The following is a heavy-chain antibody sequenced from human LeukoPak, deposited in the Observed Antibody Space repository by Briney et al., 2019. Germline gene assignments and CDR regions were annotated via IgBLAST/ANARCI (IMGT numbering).Heavy chain of an antibody. J-gene: IGHJ3*01. CDR3: ARDTHYYGSGSPAFDF. CDR1: GFTFSSYS. CDR2: ISSSSSYI. D-gene: IGHD3-10*01. Sequence: PGGSLRLSCAASGFTFSSYSVNWVRQAPGKGLEWVSSISSSSSYIYYADSVKGRFTISRDNAKNSLYLQMNSLKAEDTALYYCARDTHYYGSGSPAFDFWGRGTMVTVSS. V-gene: IGHV3-21*01.